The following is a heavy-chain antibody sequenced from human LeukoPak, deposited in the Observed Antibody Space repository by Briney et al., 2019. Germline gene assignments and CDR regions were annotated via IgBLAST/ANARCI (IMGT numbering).Heavy chain of an antibody. V-gene: IGHV3-64*01. CDR1: GFTFSSYS. CDR3: ARRKPSSYGFDS. D-gene: IGHD3-10*01. CDR2: ISGNGGSI. J-gene: IGHJ4*02. Sequence: GSLRLSCAASGFTFSSYSLYWVRQAPGKGLECVSGISGNGGSIYYANSVRGRFTISRDNSNSTLYLQMGSLRPEDMALYYCARRKPSSYGFDSWGQGTLVTVSS.